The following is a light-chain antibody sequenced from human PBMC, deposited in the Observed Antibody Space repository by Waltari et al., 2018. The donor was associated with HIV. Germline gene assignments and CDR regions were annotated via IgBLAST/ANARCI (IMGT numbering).Light chain of an antibody. CDR2: GIS. J-gene: IGKJ1*01. CDR1: QRVNSSY. V-gene: IGKV3-15*01. Sequence: EIVMTQSPATLSVSPGERATISCRASQRVNSSYLGWYQQKPGQAPRLVIYGISTRATVTPARFSGSGSGTEFTLTISSLQSEDFAVYYCQQYSSRPWTFGQGTKVEIK. CDR3: QQYSSRPWT.